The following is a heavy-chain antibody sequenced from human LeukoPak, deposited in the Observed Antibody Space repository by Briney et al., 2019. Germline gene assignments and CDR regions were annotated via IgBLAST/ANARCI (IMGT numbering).Heavy chain of an antibody. CDR2: INPNSGGT. J-gene: IGHJ4*02. D-gene: IGHD2/OR15-2a*01. CDR3: ARDRFGYYAEVFYA. CDR1: GSTFTGYY. Sequence: SSVKLSCKSSGSTFTGYYIHWVRHAPGQGLEWMGFINPNSGGTNYAQKFQGRVPMTSATSISTAYLELNRLRSDDTAVYFWARDRFGYYAEVFYARGEGKLVTVSS. V-gene: IGHV1-2*02.